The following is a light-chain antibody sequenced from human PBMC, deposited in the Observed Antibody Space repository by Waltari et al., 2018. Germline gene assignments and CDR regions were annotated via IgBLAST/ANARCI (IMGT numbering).Light chain of an antibody. J-gene: IGKJ4*01. CDR3: QQYYSYPPLT. Sequence: AIRMTQSPSSFSASTGDRVTITRRARPGISSYLAWYQQKPGKAPKLLIYAASTLQSGVPSRFSGSGSGTDFTLTISCLQSEDFATYYCQQYYSYPPLTFGGGTKVEIK. V-gene: IGKV1-8*01. CDR2: AAS. CDR1: PGISSY.